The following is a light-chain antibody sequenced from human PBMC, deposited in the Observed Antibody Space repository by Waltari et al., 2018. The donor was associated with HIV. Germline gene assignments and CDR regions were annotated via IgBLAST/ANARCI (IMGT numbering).Light chain of an antibody. Sequence: QSALTQPASVSGAPGQSITISCTGTASDIGDYNYVSWYQQHPGKAPKLVIYDVSNRPFGISTRFSGSKSGTTASLTISGLQAEDEAVYYCSSYTRSTRTTAWLFGGGTRLTVL. V-gene: IGLV2-14*03. CDR1: ASDIGDYNY. CDR3: SSYTRSTRTTAWL. J-gene: IGLJ2*01. CDR2: DVS.